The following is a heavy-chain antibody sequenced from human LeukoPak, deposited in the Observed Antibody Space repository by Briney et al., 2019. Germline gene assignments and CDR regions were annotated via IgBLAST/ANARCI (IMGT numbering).Heavy chain of an antibody. Sequence: PGGSLRLSCAASGFTFGSYGMHWVRQAPGKGLQWVAVISYDGRNRYYADSVKGRFTISRDNAKNSLYLQMNSLRDEDTAVYYCARELYGSGSYMDYGGQGTLVTVSS. CDR3: ARELYGSGSYMDY. J-gene: IGHJ4*02. CDR2: ISYDGRNR. V-gene: IGHV3-30*03. D-gene: IGHD3-10*01. CDR1: GFTFGSYG.